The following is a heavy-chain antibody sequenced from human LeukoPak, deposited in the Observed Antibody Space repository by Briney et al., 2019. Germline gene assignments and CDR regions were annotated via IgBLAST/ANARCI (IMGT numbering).Heavy chain of an antibody. D-gene: IGHD4-23*01. CDR2: ISSSSSTI. V-gene: IGHV3-48*04. J-gene: IGHJ3*01. Sequence: GGSLRLSCAASGFTFSSYSMNWVRQAPGKGLEWVSYISSSSSTIYYADSVKGRFTISRDNAKNSLYLQMNSLRAEDTAVYYCARLRNVGGNPHPFNVWGQGTTVTVSS. CDR3: ARLRNVGGNPHPFNV. CDR1: GFTFSSYS.